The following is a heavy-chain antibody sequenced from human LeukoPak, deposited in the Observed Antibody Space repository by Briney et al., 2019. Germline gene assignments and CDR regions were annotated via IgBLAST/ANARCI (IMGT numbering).Heavy chain of an antibody. CDR1: GDSISSYY. CDR3: ARGSPNYGSGSYLPY. Sequence: PSETLSLTCNVSGDSISSYYWSWIRQPPGKGLEWIGYIYYSGSTNYNPSLNSRVTISVDTSNNQFSLKLSSVTAADTAVYYCARGSPNYGSGSYLPYWGQGTLVTVSS. D-gene: IGHD3-10*01. V-gene: IGHV4-59*01. J-gene: IGHJ4*02. CDR2: IYYSGST.